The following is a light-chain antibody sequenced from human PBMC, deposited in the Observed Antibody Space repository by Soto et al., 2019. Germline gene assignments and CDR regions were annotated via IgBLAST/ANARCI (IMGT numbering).Light chain of an antibody. CDR1: SSDVGSYNL. Sequence: QSALTQPASVYGSPGQSITISCTGTSSDVGSYNLVSWYQQHPGKAPKLMIYEVSKRPSGVSNRFSGSKSGNTASLTISGLQAEDEAHYYCCSYAWVFGGGTKLTVL. J-gene: IGLJ3*02. V-gene: IGLV2-23*02. CDR3: CSYAWV. CDR2: EVS.